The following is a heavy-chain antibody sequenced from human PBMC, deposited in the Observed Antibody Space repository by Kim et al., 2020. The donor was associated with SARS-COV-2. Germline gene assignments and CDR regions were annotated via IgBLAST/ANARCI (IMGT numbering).Heavy chain of an antibody. V-gene: IGHV3-15*01. CDR1: GFTFSNAW. D-gene: IGHD6-19*01. J-gene: IGHJ4*02. CDR2: IKSKTDGGTT. Sequence: LSLTCAASGFTFSNAWMSWVRQAPGKGLEWVGRIKSKTDGGTTDYAAPVKGRFTISRDDSKNTLYLQMNSLKTEDTAVYYCTTDVDLSVAGPIDYWGQGTLVTVSS. CDR3: TTDVDLSVAGPIDY.